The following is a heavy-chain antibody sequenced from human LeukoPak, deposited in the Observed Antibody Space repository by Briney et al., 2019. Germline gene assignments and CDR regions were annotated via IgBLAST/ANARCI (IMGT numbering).Heavy chain of an antibody. V-gene: IGHV1-2*02. Sequence: ASVKVSCKASGYTFTDNHIHWVRQAPGQGLEWMGWINPNSGGTNYAQKFQGRVTMTRDTSIRTAYIGLNRVRSDDTAVYYCVRGYCTGGRCSGAWFDPWGQGTLVTVSS. J-gene: IGHJ5*02. CDR3: VRGYCTGGRCSGAWFDP. CDR2: INPNSGGT. CDR1: GYTFTDNH. D-gene: IGHD2-8*02.